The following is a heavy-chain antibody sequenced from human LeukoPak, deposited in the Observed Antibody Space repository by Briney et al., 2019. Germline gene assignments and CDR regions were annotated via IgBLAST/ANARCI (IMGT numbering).Heavy chain of an antibody. CDR2: ISSSGSTI. D-gene: IGHD4-23*01. V-gene: IGHV3-48*03. J-gene: IGHJ4*02. CDR1: GFTFSSYE. Sequence: GGSLRLSCAASGFTFSSYEMNWVRQAPGKGLEWVSYISSSGSTIYYADSVKGRFTISRDNAKNSLYLQMDSLRAEDTAVYYCARDRWRGGNSYFDYWGQGALVTVSS. CDR3: ARDRWRGGNSYFDY.